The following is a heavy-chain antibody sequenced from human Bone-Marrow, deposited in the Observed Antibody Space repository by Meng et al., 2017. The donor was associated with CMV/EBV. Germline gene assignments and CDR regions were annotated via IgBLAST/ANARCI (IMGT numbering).Heavy chain of an antibody. V-gene: IGHV3-74*01. D-gene: IGHD4-23*01. CDR1: GFTLSSYW. CDR3: ARVYGGNSGLDY. Sequence: GESPRLPCAASGFTLSSYWMHWVRQAPGKGLVWVSRIHSDGSSTSYADSVKGRFTISRDNAKNTLYLQMNSLRAEDTAVYYCARVYGGNSGLDYWGQGTLVTVSS. J-gene: IGHJ4*02. CDR2: IHSDGSST.